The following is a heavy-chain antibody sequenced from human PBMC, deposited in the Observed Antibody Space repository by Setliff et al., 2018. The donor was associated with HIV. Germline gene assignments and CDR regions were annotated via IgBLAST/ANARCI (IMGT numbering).Heavy chain of an antibody. J-gene: IGHJ2*01. V-gene: IGHV4-39*07. Sequence: PSETLSLTCTVSGDSITTNDYYWVWIRQPPGKGLEWIGIIHDNGRTYFDPSLQSRVTISVDTSKNQFSLNLNSVTAADTAVYYCARDSMYSSGWYGWYFDLWGRGTLVTVSS. CDR3: ARDSMYSSGWYGWYFDL. CDR2: IHDNGRT. CDR1: GDSITTNDYY. D-gene: IGHD6-19*01.